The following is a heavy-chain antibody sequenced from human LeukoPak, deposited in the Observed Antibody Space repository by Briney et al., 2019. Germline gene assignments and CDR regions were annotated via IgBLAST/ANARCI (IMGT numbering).Heavy chain of an antibody. CDR1: GGSISSGDYY. J-gene: IGHJ4*02. V-gene: IGHV4-30-4*08. D-gene: IGHD2-8*01. CDR2: IYYSGST. Sequence: PSQTLSLTCTVSGGSISSGDYYWSWIRQPPGKGVEWIGYIYYSGSTYYNPSLKSRVTISVDTSKNQFSLKLSSVTAADTAVYYCARDTGCTNGVCYTGFDYWGQGTLVTVSS. CDR3: ARDTGCTNGVCYTGFDY.